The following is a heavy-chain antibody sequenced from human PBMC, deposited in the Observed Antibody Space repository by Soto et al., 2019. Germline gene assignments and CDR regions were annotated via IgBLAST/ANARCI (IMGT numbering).Heavy chain of an antibody. D-gene: IGHD2-15*01. J-gene: IGHJ5*01. CDR1: GDSISTVDYF. V-gene: IGHV4-30-4*01. CDR2: IYKSATT. Sequence: TLSLTCSVSGDSISTVDYFWAWIRQPPGQALEYIGYIYKSATTYYNPSFESRVAISLDTSKSQFSLNVTSVTAADTAVYFCARGRYCLTGRCFPNWFDSWGQGTLVTVS. CDR3: ARGRYCLTGRCFPNWFDS.